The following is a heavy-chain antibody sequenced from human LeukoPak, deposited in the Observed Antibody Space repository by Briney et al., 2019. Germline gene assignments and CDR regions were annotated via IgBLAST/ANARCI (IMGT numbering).Heavy chain of an antibody. D-gene: IGHD2-15*01. Sequence: SQTLSLTCAISGDSVSSNSAAWDWIRQSPSRGLEWLGRTYYRSKWYNDYAVSVKSRITINPDTSKNQFSLQLNSVTPEDTAVYYCARDHLVGYCSGGSCLGNWFDPWGQGTLVTVPS. CDR1: GDSVSSNSAA. V-gene: IGHV6-1*01. CDR2: TYYRSKWYN. CDR3: ARDHLVGYCSGGSCLGNWFDP. J-gene: IGHJ5*02.